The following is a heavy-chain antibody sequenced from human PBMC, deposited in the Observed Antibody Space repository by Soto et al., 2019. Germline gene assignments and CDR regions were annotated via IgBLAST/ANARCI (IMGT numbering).Heavy chain of an antibody. D-gene: IGHD3-22*01. V-gene: IGHV1-69*06. CDR1: GGTFGSDA. CDR2: IIPIFGTT. Sequence: GASVKVSCKASGGTFGSDAITWVRQAPGQGLEWVGRIIPIFGTTNYAQNLQGRVTTSADKSTLTSYMELHSLTSDDTALYYCARDRTDSGYYTNWLDPWGQGTQVTVSS. J-gene: IGHJ5*02. CDR3: ARDRTDSGYYTNWLDP.